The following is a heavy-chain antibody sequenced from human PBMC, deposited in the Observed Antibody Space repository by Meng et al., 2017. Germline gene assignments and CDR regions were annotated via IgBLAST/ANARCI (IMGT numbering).Heavy chain of an antibody. Sequence: QVALVQSGAEVKKPGSSVKVSCKASGGTFSSYTISWVRQAPGQGLEWMGRIIPILGIANYAQKFQGRVTITADKSTSTAYMELSSLRSEDTAVYYCARDPHYYDSRGEFDPWGQGTLVTVSS. D-gene: IGHD3-22*01. CDR2: IIPILGIA. J-gene: IGHJ5*02. V-gene: IGHV1-69*08. CDR3: ARDPHYYDSRGEFDP. CDR1: GGTFSSYT.